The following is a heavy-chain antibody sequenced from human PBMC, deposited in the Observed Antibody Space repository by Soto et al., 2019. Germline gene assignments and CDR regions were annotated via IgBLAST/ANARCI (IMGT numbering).Heavy chain of an antibody. CDR3: AREDCSRTSCLFDY. CDR1: GGSMSSGSYY. V-gene: IGHV4-31*03. Sequence: QVQLQESGPGLVKPSQTLSLTCTVSGGSMSSGSYYWSWIRQHPGKGLEWIGFIYYSGSTYYNPYSKSRVTISVDTSKIQFSLKLSSVTAADPAVYYCAREDCSRTSCLFDYWCQGTLVSVSS. CDR2: IYYSGST. J-gene: IGHJ4*02. D-gene: IGHD2-2*01.